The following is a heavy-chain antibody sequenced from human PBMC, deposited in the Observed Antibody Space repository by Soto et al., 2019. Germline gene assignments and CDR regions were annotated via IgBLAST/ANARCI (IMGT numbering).Heavy chain of an antibody. CDR3: ARDPQGAVNYYYYYGMDF. V-gene: IGHV3-21*01. D-gene: IGHD3-3*01. CDR1: QFTFSVYT. CDR2: ISSTGDHI. Sequence: GGSLRLSCAASQFTFSVYTMNWVRQAPGKGLEWVSSISSTGDHIYYADSVKGRFTISRDNAKKSLYLLMNSLRAEDTAVYYCARDPQGAVNYYYYYGMDFWGQGTTVTVSS. J-gene: IGHJ6*02.